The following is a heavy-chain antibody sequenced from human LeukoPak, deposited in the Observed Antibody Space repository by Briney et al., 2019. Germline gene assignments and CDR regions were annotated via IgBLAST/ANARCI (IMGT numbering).Heavy chain of an antibody. CDR1: GGSISSSSYY. V-gene: IGHV4-39*01. D-gene: IGHD3-22*01. Sequence: SETLSLTCTVSGGSISSSSYYWGWIRQPPRKGLEWIGSIFYSGSTYYNSSLESRVTISVDTSKNQFSLKLSSVTAADTAVYYCARQFYYDSGGSHYWGQGTLVTVSS. CDR2: IFYSGST. J-gene: IGHJ4*02. CDR3: ARQFYYDSGGSHY.